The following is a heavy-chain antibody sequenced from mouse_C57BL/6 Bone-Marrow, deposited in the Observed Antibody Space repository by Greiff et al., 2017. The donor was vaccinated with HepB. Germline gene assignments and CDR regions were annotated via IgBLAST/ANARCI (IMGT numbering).Heavy chain of an antibody. CDR2: IYPGGGYT. V-gene: IGHV1-63*01. Sequence: VQLQQSGAELVRPGTSVKMSCKASGYTFTNYWIGWAKQRPGHGLEWIGDIYPGGGYTNYNEKFKGKATLTADKSSSTAYMQFSSLTSEDSAIYYCARRGGGYFDYWGQGPTLTVSS. CDR1: GYTFTNYW. J-gene: IGHJ2*01. CDR3: ARRGGGYFDY.